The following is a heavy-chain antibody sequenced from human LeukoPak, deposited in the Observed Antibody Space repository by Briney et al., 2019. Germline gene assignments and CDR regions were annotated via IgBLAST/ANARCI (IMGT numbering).Heavy chain of an antibody. CDR1: GFTFSIYD. Sequence: GGSLRLSCAASGFTFSIYDMHWVRQATGKGLEWVSAIGTAGDTYYPGSVKGRFTISRENAKNSLYLQMNSLRAGDTAVYYCARARGSYEGNWFDPWGQGTLVTVSS. CDR2: IGTAGDT. D-gene: IGHD1-26*01. V-gene: IGHV3-13*01. J-gene: IGHJ5*02. CDR3: ARARGSYEGNWFDP.